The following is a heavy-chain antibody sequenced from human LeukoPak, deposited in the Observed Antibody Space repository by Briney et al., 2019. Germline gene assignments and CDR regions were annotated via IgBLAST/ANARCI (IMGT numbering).Heavy chain of an antibody. CDR1: GFTFSNYA. CDR3: AMIVGSTRPFDY. V-gene: IGHV3-23*01. J-gene: IGHJ4*02. CDR2: ISSGSSYL. Sequence: PGGSLRLSCAASGFTFSNYAMTWVRQAPGKGLEWVSSISSGSSYLYYADSVKGRFTISRDNSKNTLFLQMNSLRAEDTAVYYCAMIVGSTRPFDYWGQGTLVTVSS. D-gene: IGHD1-26*01.